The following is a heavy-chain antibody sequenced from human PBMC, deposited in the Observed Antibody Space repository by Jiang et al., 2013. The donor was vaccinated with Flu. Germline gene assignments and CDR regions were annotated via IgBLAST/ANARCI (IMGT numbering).Heavy chain of an antibody. J-gene: IGHJ4*02. V-gene: IGHV3-7*03. Sequence: TFSANWMTWVRQAPGKGLEWVANIKQDGSENYYVDSVRGRFTVSRDNAKNSLFLQMNGLRAEDTAVYYCARTLYHESSCYRHIEHWGQGTLVTVSS. D-gene: IGHD3-22*01. CDR1: TFSANW. CDR3: ARTLYHESSCYRHIEH. CDR2: IKQDGSEN.